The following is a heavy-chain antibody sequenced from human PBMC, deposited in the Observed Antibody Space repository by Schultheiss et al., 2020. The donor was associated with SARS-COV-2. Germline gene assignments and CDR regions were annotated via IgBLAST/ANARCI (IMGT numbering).Heavy chain of an antibody. D-gene: IGHD2/OR15-2a*01. V-gene: IGHV3-30*03. Sequence: GGSLRLSCAASGFTFGTYNMHWVRQAPGKGLEWLAVISYDGSHKYYSDSVKGRFTISRDNAKNTLYLQMNTLRAEDTALYYCAVDLSGREDYWGQGTLVTVSS. CDR2: ISYDGSHK. CDR1: GFTFGTYN. CDR3: AVDLSGREDY. J-gene: IGHJ4*02.